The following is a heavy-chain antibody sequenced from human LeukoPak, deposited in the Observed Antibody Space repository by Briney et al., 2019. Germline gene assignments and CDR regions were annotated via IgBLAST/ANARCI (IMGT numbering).Heavy chain of an antibody. Sequence: ASVKVSCKASGYTFTDYYIHWVRQAPGHGLEWMGWIYPNSGGTNYSQSFLDRVTLTRDTSISTAYMELSRLRSDDTAAYYCARSRSSRANGGYYFDRWGQGTLVTVSS. CDR3: ARSRSSRANGGYYFDR. D-gene: IGHD4/OR15-4a*01. J-gene: IGHJ4*02. V-gene: IGHV1-2*02. CDR1: GYTFTDYY. CDR2: IYPNSGGT.